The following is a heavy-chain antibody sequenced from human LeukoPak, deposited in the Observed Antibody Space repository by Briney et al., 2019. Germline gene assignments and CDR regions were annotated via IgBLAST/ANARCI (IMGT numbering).Heavy chain of an antibody. Sequence: GGSLRLSCAASGFTFSSYGMHWVRQAPGKGLEWVAVISYDGSNTFYADSVKGRFTISRDNLKNTLYLQMNSLTSEDTAVYFCARDPAEIVVVDDSGDAFDVWGQGTMVTVSS. CDR1: GFTFSSYG. J-gene: IGHJ3*01. V-gene: IGHV3-30*19. CDR3: ARDPAEIVVVDDSGDAFDV. D-gene: IGHD2-21*01. CDR2: ISYDGSNT.